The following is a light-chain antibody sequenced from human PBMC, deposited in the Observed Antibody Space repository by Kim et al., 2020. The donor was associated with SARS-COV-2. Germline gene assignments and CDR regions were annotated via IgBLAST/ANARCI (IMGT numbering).Light chain of an antibody. CDR1: QSVSSY. J-gene: IGKJ2*01. Sequence: TLSLSPGERAPLSCRASQSVSSYFAWYQQKPGQAPRLLIYDTSKRATGTLARFSGSGSGTDFTLTISSLESEDSAIYYCQQRTNWLFGQGTKLEI. CDR2: DTS. V-gene: IGKV3-11*01. CDR3: QQRTNWL.